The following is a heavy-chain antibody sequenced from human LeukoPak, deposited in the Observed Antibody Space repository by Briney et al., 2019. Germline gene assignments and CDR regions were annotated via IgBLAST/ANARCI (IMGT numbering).Heavy chain of an antibody. Sequence: PGGSLRLSCAASGFTFSSYAMHWVRQAPGKGLEWVAVISYDGSNKYYADSVKGRFTISRDNSKNTLYLQMNSLRAEDTAVYYCARGSSIVVVVAALAYWGQGTLVTVSS. D-gene: IGHD2-15*01. CDR3: ARGSSIVVVVAALAY. CDR1: GFTFSSYA. V-gene: IGHV3-30-3*01. J-gene: IGHJ4*02. CDR2: ISYDGSNK.